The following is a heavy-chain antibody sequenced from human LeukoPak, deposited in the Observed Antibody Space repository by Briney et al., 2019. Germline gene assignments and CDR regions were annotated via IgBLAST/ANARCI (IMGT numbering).Heavy chain of an antibody. J-gene: IGHJ6*03. CDR1: GITFEDYA. Sequence: PGGSLRLSCAVSGITFEDYAFHWVRQVPGRGLEWVSLISWDGSSSYVADSVKGRFTTSRDNAQNSLYLQMNSLRVEDMAVYFCARGVGLAYNYYYMDVWGKGTSVTISS. V-gene: IGHV3-43D*03. D-gene: IGHD3/OR15-3a*01. CDR2: ISWDGSSS. CDR3: ARGVGLAYNYYYMDV.